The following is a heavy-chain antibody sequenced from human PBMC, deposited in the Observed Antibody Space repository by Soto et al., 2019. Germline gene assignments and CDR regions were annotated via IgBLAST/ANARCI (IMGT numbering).Heavy chain of an antibody. Sequence: SETLSLTCSVSGASISSSSYYWGWIRQPPGKGLEWIGSIYYSGSTYYNPSLKSRVTISVDTSKNQFSLKLSSVTAADTAVYYCARGVGAADSFDYWGQGTLVTVSS. V-gene: IGHV4-39*01. CDR3: ARGVGAADSFDY. D-gene: IGHD6-13*01. CDR2: IYYSGST. CDR1: GASISSSSYY. J-gene: IGHJ4*02.